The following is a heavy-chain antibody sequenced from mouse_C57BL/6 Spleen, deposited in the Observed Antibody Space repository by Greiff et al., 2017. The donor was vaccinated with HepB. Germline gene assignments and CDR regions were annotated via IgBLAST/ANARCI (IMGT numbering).Heavy chain of an antibody. D-gene: IGHD2-4*01. CDR3: ATGYDYDGFAY. V-gene: IGHV5-17*01. CDR2: ISSGSSTI. CDR1: GFTFSDYG. J-gene: IGHJ3*01. Sequence: DVMLVESGGGLVKPGGSLKLSCAASGFTFSDYGMHWVRQAPEKGLEWVAYISSGSSTIYYADTVKGRFTISRDNAKNTLFLQMTSLRSEDTAMYYCATGYDYDGFAYWGQGTLVTVSA.